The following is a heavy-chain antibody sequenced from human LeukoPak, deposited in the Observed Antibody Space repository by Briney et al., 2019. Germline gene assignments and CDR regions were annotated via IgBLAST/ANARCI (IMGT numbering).Heavy chain of an antibody. CDR1: GFTFSAYV. J-gene: IGHJ4*01. CDR3: VRDGGYTGGWTYGAGDY. V-gene: IGHV3-30*04. CDR2: ISNDGSEK. D-gene: IGHD2-8*02. Sequence: PGGSLRLSCAASGFTFSAYVMHWVSQAPGKGLECVAVISNDGSEKYYADSVKGRFSISRDNSRNTLYLQMSSLRTEDTAVYYCVRDGGYTGGWTYGAGDYWGQGTLVTVSS.